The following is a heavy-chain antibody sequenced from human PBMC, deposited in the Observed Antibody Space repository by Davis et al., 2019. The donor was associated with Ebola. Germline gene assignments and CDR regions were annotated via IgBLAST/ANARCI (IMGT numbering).Heavy chain of an antibody. D-gene: IGHD2-2*01. CDR3: EREGGSSRWQNNWFDY. Sequence: GESLKISCTASGFSFSNYGMHWVRQAPGKGLEWVANIKQDGSEKYYVDSVKGRFTISRDNAKNTLYLQMNSLRVEDTAIYYCEREGGSSRWQNNWFDYWGQGTLVTVSS. V-gene: IGHV3-7*01. CDR1: GFSFSNYG. J-gene: IGHJ5*01. CDR2: IKQDGSEK.